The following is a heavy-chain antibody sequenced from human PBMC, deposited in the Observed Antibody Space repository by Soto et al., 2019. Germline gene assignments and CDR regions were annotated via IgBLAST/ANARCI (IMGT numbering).Heavy chain of an antibody. CDR1: GFTFSSYG. V-gene: IGHV3-30*18. CDR2: ISYDGSNK. Sequence: GGSLRLSCAASGFTFSSYGMHWVRQAPGKGLEWVAVISYDGSNKYYADSVKGRFTISRDNSKNTLYLQMNSLRAEDTAVYYCAKFGSGEFDIWGQGTMVTVSS. J-gene: IGHJ3*02. D-gene: IGHD2-15*01. CDR3: AKFGSGEFDI.